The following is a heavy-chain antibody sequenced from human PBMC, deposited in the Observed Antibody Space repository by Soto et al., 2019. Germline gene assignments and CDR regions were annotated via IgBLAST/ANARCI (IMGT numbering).Heavy chain of an antibody. CDR2: IHYSGST. CDR1: GGSISSGGSY. V-gene: IGHV4-31*03. J-gene: IGHJ1*01. Sequence: QVQLQESGPGLVKPSQTLSLTCTVSGGSISSGGSYWSWIRQHPGNGLECIGYIHYSGSTYYTPSLKRRFTISVDTSNNQSSKTLSSATAADKAVDYGARDTNYWGQGTLVTVSS. CDR3: ARDTNY.